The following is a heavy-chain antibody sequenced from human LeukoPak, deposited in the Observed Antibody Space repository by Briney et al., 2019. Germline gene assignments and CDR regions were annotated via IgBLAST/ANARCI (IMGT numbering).Heavy chain of an antibody. CDR3: ARTQSQSGSYRYYFGY. V-gene: IGHV4-61*08. J-gene: IGHJ4*02. D-gene: IGHD1-26*01. Sequence: SETLSLTCTVSGGSVGSAGYYWSWIRQPPGGGLEWIGYIYYIRNTNYNPSLKSRATMSLDPSKNQFSLKLNSVTAADTAVYYCARTQSQSGSYRYYFGYWGQGTLVTVSS. CDR1: GGSVGSAGYY. CDR2: IYYIRNT.